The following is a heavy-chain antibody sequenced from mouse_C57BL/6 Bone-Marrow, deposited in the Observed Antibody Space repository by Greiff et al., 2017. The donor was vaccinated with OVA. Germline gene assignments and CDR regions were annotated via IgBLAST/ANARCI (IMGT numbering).Heavy chain of an antibody. CDR3: AFMITTRGLYYYAMDY. V-gene: IGHV14-3*01. CDR1: GFNIKNTY. CDR2: IDPANGNT. D-gene: IGHD2-4*01. Sequence: EVQRVESVAELVRPGASVKLSCTASGFNIKNTYMHWVKQRPEQGLEWIGRIDPANGNTKYDPTFQGKATITADTSSNTAYMQLSSLTSEDTAIYYCAFMITTRGLYYYAMDYWGQGTSVTVSS. J-gene: IGHJ4*01.